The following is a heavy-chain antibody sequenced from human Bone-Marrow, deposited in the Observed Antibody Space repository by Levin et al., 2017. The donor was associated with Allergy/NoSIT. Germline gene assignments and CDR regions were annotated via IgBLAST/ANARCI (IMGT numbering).Heavy chain of an antibody. D-gene: IGHD2/OR15-2a*01. J-gene: IGHJ5*02. CDR2: INTDGTTT. CDR1: GFTSSRYW. V-gene: IGHV3-74*01. Sequence: GESLKISCAASGFTSSRYWMHWVRQAPGKGLVWVSRINTDGTTTNYADSVKGRFTISRDIAKNTLSLQMNSLGVEDTAVYYCVRASNTGWPAYNWLDPWGQGTLVTVSS. CDR3: VRASNTGWPAYNWLDP.